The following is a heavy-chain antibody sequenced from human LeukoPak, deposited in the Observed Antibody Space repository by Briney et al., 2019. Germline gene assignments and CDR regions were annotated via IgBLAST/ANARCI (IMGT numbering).Heavy chain of an antibody. CDR2: IKQDGSEK. Sequence: GGSLRLSCAASGFTFSSYWLSWVRQAPGKGLEWVANIKQDGSEKYYVDSVKGRFTISRDNAKNSLYLQMNSLRAEDTAVYYCARATSPFYYYDSSAFDYWGQGTLVTVSS. V-gene: IGHV3-7*01. CDR1: GFTFSSYW. CDR3: ARATSPFYYYDSSAFDY. D-gene: IGHD3-22*01. J-gene: IGHJ4*02.